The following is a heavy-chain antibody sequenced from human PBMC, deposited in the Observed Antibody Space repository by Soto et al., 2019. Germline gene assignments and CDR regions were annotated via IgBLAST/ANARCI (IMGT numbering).Heavy chain of an antibody. D-gene: IGHD3-3*01. CDR3: ARGGWRQIDY. J-gene: IGHJ4*02. CDR1: GGSIGSYY. CDR2: LYYSGIT. Sequence: QVQLQESGPGLVKPSETLSLTCSVSGGSIGSYYWSWIRQPPGKGLEWIGCLYYSGITNYNPSLKSRVTISVDTSKSQFSLKLSSVTAADTAVYYCARGGWRQIDYWGQGPLVTVSS. V-gene: IGHV4-59*08.